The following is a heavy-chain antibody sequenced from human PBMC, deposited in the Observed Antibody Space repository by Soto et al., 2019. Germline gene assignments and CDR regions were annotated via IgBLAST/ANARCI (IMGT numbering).Heavy chain of an antibody. D-gene: IGHD3-3*01. CDR1: GGTFSCYY. CDR3: ARNPIRYDFWSGYYNPLDAFDI. J-gene: IGHJ3*02. CDR2: INHSGST. V-gene: IGHV4-34*01. Sequence: SETLSLTCAVYGGTFSCYYWSWIRQPPGKGLEWIGEINHSGSTNYNPSLKSRVTISVDTSKNQFSLKLSSVTAADTAVYYCARNPIRYDFWSGYYNPLDAFDIWGQGTMVTVSS.